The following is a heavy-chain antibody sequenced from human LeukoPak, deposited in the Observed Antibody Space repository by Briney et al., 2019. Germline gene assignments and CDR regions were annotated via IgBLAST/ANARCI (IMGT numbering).Heavy chain of an antibody. CDR2: INPNSGGT. D-gene: IGHD5-18*01. J-gene: IGHJ4*02. V-gene: IGHV1-2*06. Sequence: ASVKVSCKASGYTFTGYYMHWVRQAPGQGLEWMGRINPNSGGTKYAKKFQGRVTMTRDTSISTAYMELSRLRSDDTAVYYCARTVFGEYSYGIDYWGQGTLVTVSS. CDR3: ARTVFGEYSYGIDY. CDR1: GYTFTGYY.